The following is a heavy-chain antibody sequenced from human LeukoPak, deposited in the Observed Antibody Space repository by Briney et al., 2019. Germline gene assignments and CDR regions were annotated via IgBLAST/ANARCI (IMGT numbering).Heavy chain of an antibody. CDR2: IYYSGST. CDR1: GGSISSYY. D-gene: IGHD4-17*01. CDR3: ARVNDYGDSKIDY. Sequence: SETLSLTCTVSGGSISSYYRSWIRQPPGKGLEWIGYIYYSGSTNYNPSLKSRVTISVDTSKNQFSLKLSSVTAADTAVYYCARVNDYGDSKIDYWGQGTLVTVSS. J-gene: IGHJ4*02. V-gene: IGHV4-59*01.